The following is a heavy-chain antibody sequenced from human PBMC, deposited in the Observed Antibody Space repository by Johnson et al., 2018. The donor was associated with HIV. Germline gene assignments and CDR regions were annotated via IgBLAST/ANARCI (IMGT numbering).Heavy chain of an antibody. Sequence: EVQLVESGGGVVQPGRSLRLSCAASGFTFDDYGMSWVRQAPGKGLEWVSGINWNGGSTFYPDSVKGRFTISRDNAKNSLYLQMNSLTAGDTAVYYCARTRSGSFPHSDPFDTWGQVTIVTVSS. CDR1: GFTFDDYG. D-gene: IGHD1-26*01. CDR3: ARTRSGSFPHSDPFDT. V-gene: IGHV3-20*04. CDR2: INWNGGST. J-gene: IGHJ3*02.